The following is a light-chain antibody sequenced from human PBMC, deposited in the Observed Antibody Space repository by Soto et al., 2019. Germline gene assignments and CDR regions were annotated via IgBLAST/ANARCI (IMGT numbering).Light chain of an antibody. CDR3: QQYNDWPPWT. J-gene: IGKJ1*01. CDR2: AAS. V-gene: IGKV3-15*01. Sequence: EIVLTQSPATLSVSPGERATLSCRASQSVSSNLAWYQQKPGQAPRLLIYAASTRATGFPARFSGSGSGTGFTLTISSLQSEDFAVYYCQQYNDWPPWTFGQGTKVDSK. CDR1: QSVSSN.